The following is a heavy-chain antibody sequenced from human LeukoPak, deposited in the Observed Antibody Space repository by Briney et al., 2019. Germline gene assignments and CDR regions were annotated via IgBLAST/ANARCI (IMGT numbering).Heavy chain of an antibody. D-gene: IGHD2-15*01. Sequence: GGSLRLSCAASGFTFSSYGMSWVRQAPGKGLQWVSVIIGSGSSTYYADSVRGRFTISRDNGKNSLYLQMNSLRAEDTAVYYCARVRYCSGGSCYGNWYDPWGQGTLVTVSS. CDR2: IIGSGSST. CDR3: ARVRYCSGGSCYGNWYDP. J-gene: IGHJ5*02. CDR1: GFTFSSYG. V-gene: IGHV3-23*01.